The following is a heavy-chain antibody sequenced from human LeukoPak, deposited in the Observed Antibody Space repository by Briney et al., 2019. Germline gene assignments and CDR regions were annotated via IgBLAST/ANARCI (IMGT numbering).Heavy chain of an antibody. CDR2: ISAYNGNT. CDR1: GYTFTSYG. Sequence: ASVKVSCKASGYTFTSYGISWVRQAPGQGLEWMGWISAYNGNTNYAQKLQGRVTMTTDTSTSTAYMELRSLRSDDTAVYYCAFGKYDFWSGYYEPNFGYWGQGTLVTVSS. V-gene: IGHV1-18*01. D-gene: IGHD3-3*01. CDR3: AFGKYDFWSGYYEPNFGY. J-gene: IGHJ4*02.